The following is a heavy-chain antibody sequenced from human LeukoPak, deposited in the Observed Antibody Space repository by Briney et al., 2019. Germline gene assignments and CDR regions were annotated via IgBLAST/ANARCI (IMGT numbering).Heavy chain of an antibody. CDR3: ARDRGYTQDY. J-gene: IGHJ4*02. CDR1: GFTFSSYS. V-gene: IGHV3-NL1*01. CDR2: IYSGSSST. D-gene: IGHD5-12*01. Sequence: GGSLRLSCAASGFTFSSYSMNWVRQAPGKGLEWVSVIYSGSSSTYYTDSVKGRFTISRHNSKNTLYLQMNSLRAEDTAVYYCARDRGYTQDYWGQGTLVTVSS.